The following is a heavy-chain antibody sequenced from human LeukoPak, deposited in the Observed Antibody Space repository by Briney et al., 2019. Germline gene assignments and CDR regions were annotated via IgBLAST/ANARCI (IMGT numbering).Heavy chain of an antibody. CDR1: GSDFRLYD. CDR3: AKHKDSRYDRFAADY. D-gene: IGHD3-22*01. V-gene: IGHV3-30*02. J-gene: IGHJ4*02. CDR2: IMYVESES. Sequence: GGSLRLSCAATGSDFRLYDMLWVRQAPGKGLQWVTTIMYVESESYYADSVKGRFTISRDNSKYTFYLQISSLRPDDTAVYFCAKHKDSRYDRFAADYWGQGTLVTVSS.